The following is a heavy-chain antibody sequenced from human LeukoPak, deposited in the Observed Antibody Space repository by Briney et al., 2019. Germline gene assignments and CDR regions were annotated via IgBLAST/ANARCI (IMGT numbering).Heavy chain of an antibody. CDR2: INPNSGGT. J-gene: IGHJ4*02. CDR3: ARGAAYAFWSGHPGFDY. D-gene: IGHD3-3*01. Sequence: ASVKVSCKASGYTFTGYYMHWVRQAPGQGLEWMGWINPNSGGTNYAQKFQGRVTMTRDTSISTAYMELSRLRSDDTAVYYCARGAAYAFWSGHPGFDYWGQGTLVTVSS. V-gene: IGHV1-2*02. CDR1: GYTFTGYY.